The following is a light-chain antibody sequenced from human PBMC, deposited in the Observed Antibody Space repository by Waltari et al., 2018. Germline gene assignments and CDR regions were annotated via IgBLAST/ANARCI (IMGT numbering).Light chain of an antibody. CDR2: AAS. CDR1: QNVRTY. J-gene: IGKJ5*01. Sequence: DIQMTQSPSSLSASVGDRVSITCRASQNVRTYLNWYKQKPGKAPKLLIYAASSLQSGVPSRFSASGSGTDFTLTIGSLQPEDFATYYCQQSYSSPITFGQGTRLEI. V-gene: IGKV1-39*01. CDR3: QQSYSSPIT.